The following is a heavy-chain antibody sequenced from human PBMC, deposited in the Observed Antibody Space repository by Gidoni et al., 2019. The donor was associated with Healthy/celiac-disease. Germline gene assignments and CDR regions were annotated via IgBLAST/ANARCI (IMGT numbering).Heavy chain of an antibody. CDR1: GGSLSSSSYY. J-gene: IGHJ4*02. V-gene: IGHV4-39*01. Sequence: QLQLQESGPGLVKPSETLSLTCTVSGGSLSSSSYYWGWIRQPPGKGLEWIGSIYYSGSTYYNPSLKSRVTISVDTSKNQFSLKLSSVTAADTAVYYCARSIAVAGTHYFDYWGQGTLVTVSS. CDR3: ARSIAVAGTHYFDY. D-gene: IGHD6-19*01. CDR2: IYYSGST.